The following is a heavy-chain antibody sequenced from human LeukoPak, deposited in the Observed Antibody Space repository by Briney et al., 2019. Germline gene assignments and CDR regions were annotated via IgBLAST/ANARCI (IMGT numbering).Heavy chain of an antibody. CDR2: IYYSGST. J-gene: IGHJ4*02. CDR1: GGSLSSSSYY. D-gene: IGHD6-19*01. CDR3: ARLVGTASYYLDY. Sequence: SETLSLTCTVSGGSLSSSSYYWAWIRQPPGKGLEWIGSIYYSGSTYHNPPLKGRVTISVDTSKNQFSLKLSSVTAADTAVYYCARLVGTASYYLDYWGQGTLVTVSS. V-gene: IGHV4-39*01.